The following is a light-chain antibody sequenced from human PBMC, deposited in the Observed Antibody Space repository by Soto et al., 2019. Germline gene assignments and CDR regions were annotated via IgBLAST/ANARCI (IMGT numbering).Light chain of an antibody. J-gene: IGKJ1*01. Sequence: DIQLTQSPSFLSASVGDTVTITCRASQDISTSLAWYQQQPGMAPKLLIYAASTLHSGVPSRFSGSGSGTDFTLTISCLQSEDFATYYCQQYYSYPPTFGQGTKVDIK. CDR1: QDISTS. CDR3: QQYYSYPPT. CDR2: AAS. V-gene: IGKV1-9*01.